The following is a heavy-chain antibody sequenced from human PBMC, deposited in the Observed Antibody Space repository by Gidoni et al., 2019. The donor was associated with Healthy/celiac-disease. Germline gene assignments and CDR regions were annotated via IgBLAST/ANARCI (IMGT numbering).Heavy chain of an antibody. J-gene: IGHJ6*02. D-gene: IGHD3-9*01. CDR2: INAGKGNT. CDR1: GYPFTSYA. CDR3: ASGYVLRYFDWSLPDKH. V-gene: IGHV1-3*01. Sequence: QVQLVQSGAEVKKPGASVKVSCKASGYPFTSYAMHWVRQAPGQRLEWMVWINAGKGNTKYSQKFQGRVTITRDTSASTAYMELSSLRSEDTAVYYCASGYVLRYFDWSLPDKHWGQGTTVTVSS.